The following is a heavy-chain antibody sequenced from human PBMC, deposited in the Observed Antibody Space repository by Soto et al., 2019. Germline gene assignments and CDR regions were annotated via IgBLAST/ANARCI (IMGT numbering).Heavy chain of an antibody. V-gene: IGHV4-61*01. J-gene: IGHJ4*02. Sequence: SEPLSLTFAVSGGSVSSGRYYWSWSRQPPGKGLEWIGYISYTGSTNYTPSLKSRVTLSLVTSKNQCPLKMNSVTAADTAVYYCARSEAGSGWLGGPGTLVTVSS. CDR3: ARSEAGSGWL. D-gene: IGHD6-19*01. CDR1: GGSVSSGRYY. CDR2: ISYTGST.